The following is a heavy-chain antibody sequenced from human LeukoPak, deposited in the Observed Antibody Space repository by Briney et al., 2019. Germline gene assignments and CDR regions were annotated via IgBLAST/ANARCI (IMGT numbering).Heavy chain of an antibody. J-gene: IGHJ5*02. D-gene: IGHD3-9*01. CDR2: VYHIGST. CDR1: GGSISSGGHY. CDR3: ARDRYDVSTAYRGWFDP. Sequence: PSETLSLTCTVSGGSISSGGHYWNWIRQHPGKGLEWIGHVYHIGSTFYNPSLKSRVTISVDTSKNQFSLKLTSVTAADTAVYYCARDRYDVSTAYRGWFDPWGQGTLVTVSS. V-gene: IGHV4-31*03.